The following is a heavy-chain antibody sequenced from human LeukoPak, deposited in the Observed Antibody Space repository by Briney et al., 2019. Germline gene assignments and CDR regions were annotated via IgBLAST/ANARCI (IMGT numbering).Heavy chain of an antibody. CDR3: ARGLTDNYYYYGMDV. J-gene: IGHJ6*04. Sequence: PSETLSLTCTVSGGSISSGGYYWSWIRQHPGKGLEWIGYIYYSGSTYYNPSLKSRVTISVDTSKNQFSLKQSSVTAADTAVYYCARGLTDNYYYYGMDVWGKGTTVTVSS. CDR2: IYYSGST. CDR1: GGSISSGGYY. V-gene: IGHV4-31*03. D-gene: IGHD3-9*01.